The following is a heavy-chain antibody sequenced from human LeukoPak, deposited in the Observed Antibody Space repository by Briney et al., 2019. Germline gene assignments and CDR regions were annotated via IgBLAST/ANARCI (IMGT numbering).Heavy chain of an antibody. V-gene: IGHV1-69*01. CDR2: IIPMFDTT. D-gene: IGHD1-14*01. J-gene: IGHJ6*03. CDR3: ASGPFLTFDHTPEGYYHYYMDV. Sequence: SVKVSCKASGGTFNTYALSWVRQAPGRGLEWMGAIIPMFDTTNYAQRVQGRLTLNADGSTGTAYLELNSLKAEDTAVYFCASGPFLTFDHTPEGYYHYYMDVWGTGTTVTTSS. CDR1: GGTFNTYA.